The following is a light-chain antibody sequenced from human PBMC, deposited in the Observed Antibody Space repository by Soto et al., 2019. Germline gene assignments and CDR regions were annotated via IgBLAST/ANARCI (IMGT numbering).Light chain of an antibody. CDR3: QQSYSTPWT. V-gene: IGKV1-39*01. CDR1: QRISSY. CDR2: AAS. Sequence: DIQMTQSPSSFLASLGAKVTSPCGQSQRISSYLNWYQQKPGKAPKLLIYAASSLQSGVPSRFSGSGSGTDFTLTISSLQPEDFATYYCQQSYSTPWTFGQGTKVEIK. J-gene: IGKJ1*01.